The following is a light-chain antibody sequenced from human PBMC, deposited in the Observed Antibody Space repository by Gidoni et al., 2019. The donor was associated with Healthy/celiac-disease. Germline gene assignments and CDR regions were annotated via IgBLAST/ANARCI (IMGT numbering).Light chain of an antibody. CDR3: NSRDSSGNHNWV. V-gene: IGLV3-19*01. CDR2: GKN. Sequence: SSELTQDPAVSVALGQTVRITCQGDSLRSYYASWYQQTPGQAPVLVIYGKNNRPSGIPDRFAGSSSGNTASLTITGAQAEDEADYYCNSRDSSGNHNWVFGGGTKLTVL. CDR1: SLRSYY. J-gene: IGLJ3*02.